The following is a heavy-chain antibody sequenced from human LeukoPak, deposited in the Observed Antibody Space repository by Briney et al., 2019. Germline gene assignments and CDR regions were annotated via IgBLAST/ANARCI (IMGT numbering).Heavy chain of an antibody. J-gene: IGHJ4*02. CDR1: GVSINSDAYF. CDR3: ARGGVTPDY. Sequence: PSETLSLTCTVSGVSINSDAYFWSWIRQPPGKGLEWIGYIYHSGNTYYNPSLKSRVIISLDTSKNQFSLKVSSVTAADTAVYYCARGGVTPDYWGQGTLVTVSS. CDR2: IYHSGNT. V-gene: IGHV4-30-2*01. D-gene: IGHD1-14*01.